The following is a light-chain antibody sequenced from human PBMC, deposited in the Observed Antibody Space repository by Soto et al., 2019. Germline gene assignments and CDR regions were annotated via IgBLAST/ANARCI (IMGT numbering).Light chain of an antibody. Sequence: QSALAQPPSGSETPGQPVAISGTGNSSNIQAGNDAHWYQQLPGAAPKLLIYGNINRPSVVPDRFSGSWSGTSASLALTGLMAEDEAGYYCQSYGSSLNCQYVIGTGTKVTVL. CDR1: SSNIQAGND. CDR2: GNI. V-gene: IGLV1-40*01. CDR3: QSYGSSLNCQYV. J-gene: IGLJ1*01.